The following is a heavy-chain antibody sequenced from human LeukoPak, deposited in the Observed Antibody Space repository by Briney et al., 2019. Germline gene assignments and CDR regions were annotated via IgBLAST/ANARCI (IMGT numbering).Heavy chain of an antibody. CDR2: INHSGST. V-gene: IGHV4-34*01. CDR3: ARGTAAAGANDY. D-gene: IGHD6-13*01. J-gene: IGHJ4*02. Sequence: SETLSLTCAVYGGSFGGYYWSWIRQPPGKGLEWIGEINHSGSTNYNPSLKSRVTISVDTSKNQFSLKLSSVTAADTAVYYCARGTAAAGANDYWGQGTLVTVSS. CDR1: GGSFGGYY.